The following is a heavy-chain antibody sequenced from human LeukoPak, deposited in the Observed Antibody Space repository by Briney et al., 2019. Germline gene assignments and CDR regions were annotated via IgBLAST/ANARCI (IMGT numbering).Heavy chain of an antibody. V-gene: IGHV4-30-2*01. J-gene: IGHJ4*02. CDR2: INHSGST. Sequence: PSETLSLTCAVSGGSISSGGYSWSWIRQPPGKGLEWIGEINHSGSTNYNPSLKSRVTISVDTSKNQFSLKLSSVTAADTAVYYCARDGPYNWNYSAYLYYFDYWGQGTLVTVSS. CDR3: ARDGPYNWNYSAYLYYFDY. CDR1: GGSISSGGYS. D-gene: IGHD1-7*01.